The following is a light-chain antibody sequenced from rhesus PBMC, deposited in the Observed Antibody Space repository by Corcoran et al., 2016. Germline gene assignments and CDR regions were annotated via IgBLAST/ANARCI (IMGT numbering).Light chain of an antibody. Sequence: DIQMTQSPSSLSASVGDRVTITCRASENVNNFLNWSQQKPGKAPKLLNSKASTLQRGVPSRFSGRGSWTDYTFTISSLQPEDVATYYCQHGYGTPLTFGGGTKVEIK. V-gene: IGKV1-74*01. CDR3: QHGYGTPLT. CDR1: ENVNNF. J-gene: IGKJ4*01. CDR2: KAS.